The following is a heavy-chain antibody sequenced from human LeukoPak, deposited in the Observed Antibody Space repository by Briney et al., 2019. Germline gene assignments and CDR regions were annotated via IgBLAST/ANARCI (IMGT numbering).Heavy chain of an antibody. J-gene: IGHJ4*02. CDR1: GGSFSGYY. V-gene: IGHV4-34*01. CDR2: INHSGST. CDR3: ARGPQYQQRGNYYDSSGYYYGNGLYY. Sequence: SETLSLTCAVYGGSFSGYYWSWIRQPPGKGLEWIGEINHSGSTNYNPSLKSRVTISVDTSKNQFSLKLSSVTAADTAVYYCARGPQYQQRGNYYDSSGYYYGNGLYYWGQGTLVTVSS. D-gene: IGHD3-22*01.